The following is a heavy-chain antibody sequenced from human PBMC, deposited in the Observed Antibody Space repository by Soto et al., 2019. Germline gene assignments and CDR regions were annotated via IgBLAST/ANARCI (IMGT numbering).Heavy chain of an antibody. V-gene: IGHV1-3*01. CDR3: ARDRDFYYDFWSGYFHYYYGMDV. CDR1: GYTFTSYA. J-gene: IGHJ6*02. CDR2: INAGNGNT. Sequence: VASVKVSCKASGYTFTSYAMHWVRQAPGQRLEWMGWINAGNGNTKYSQKFQGRVTITRDTSASTAYMELSSLRSEDTAVYYCARDRDFYYDFWSGYFHYYYGMDVWGQGTTVTVSS. D-gene: IGHD3-3*01.